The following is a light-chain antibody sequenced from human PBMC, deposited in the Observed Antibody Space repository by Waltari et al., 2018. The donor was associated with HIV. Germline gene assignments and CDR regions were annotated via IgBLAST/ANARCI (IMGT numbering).Light chain of an antibody. J-gene: IGLJ3*02. Sequence: QSALTQPRSVSGSPGQSVTISCTGTSSAVGGYNSVSWYQQHPGKAPKLMIYDVTKRPSGVPDRFSGSKSGNTASLTISGLQAEDEADYYCCSYAGSYTFGFGGGTKLTVL. CDR2: DVT. CDR3: CSYAGSYTFG. V-gene: IGLV2-11*01. CDR1: SSAVGGYNS.